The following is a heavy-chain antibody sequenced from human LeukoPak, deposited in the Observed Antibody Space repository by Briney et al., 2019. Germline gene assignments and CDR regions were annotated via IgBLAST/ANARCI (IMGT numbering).Heavy chain of an antibody. J-gene: IGHJ4*02. CDR1: ELAFKNVW. V-gene: IGHV3-15*01. Sequence: GSLRLSCGASELAFKNVWMSWVRQAPGKGLEWVGRISSKSDGGTTDYAAPVKGRFTISRDDSTNTLYLQMNGLRAEDTAVYYCAKDGRIAAAGVNGGGFDYWGQGTLVTVSS. CDR3: AKDGRIAAAGVNGGGFDY. CDR2: ISSKSDGGTT. D-gene: IGHD6-13*01.